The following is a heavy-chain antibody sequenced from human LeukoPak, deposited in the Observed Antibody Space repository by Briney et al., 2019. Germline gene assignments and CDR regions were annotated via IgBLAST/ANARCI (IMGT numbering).Heavy chain of an antibody. CDR2: IKQGGSNK. V-gene: IGHV3-7*01. Sequence: GGSLRLSCAASGFTFSTYWMSWVRQAPGKGLEWVANIKQGGSNKYYVDSVKGRFTISRDNAKNSLYLQMNSLSAEDTAVYYCARFGSGTYWYYFDYWGQGTLVTVSS. J-gene: IGHJ4*02. CDR1: GFTFSTYW. D-gene: IGHD3-10*01. CDR3: ARFGSGTYWYYFDY.